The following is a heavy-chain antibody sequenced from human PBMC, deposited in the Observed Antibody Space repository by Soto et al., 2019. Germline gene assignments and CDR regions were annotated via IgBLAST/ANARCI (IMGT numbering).Heavy chain of an antibody. CDR3: ALYCSGGTCYFNWFDP. D-gene: IGHD2-15*01. V-gene: IGHV1-69*01. CDR2: IIPIFGTT. CDR1: GGTLNSYP. J-gene: IGHJ5*02. Sequence: QVQLVQSGAEVKKPGSSVKVSCKASGGTLNSYPINWVRQAPGQGLEWMGGIIPIFGTTKYAQKFQGRVTITADESTSTAYMELSSLRSEDTAVYYCALYCSGGTCYFNWFDPWGQGTLVTVSS.